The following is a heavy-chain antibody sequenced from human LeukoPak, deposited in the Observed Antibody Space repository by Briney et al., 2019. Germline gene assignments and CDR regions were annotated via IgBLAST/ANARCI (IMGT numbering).Heavy chain of an antibody. Sequence: XVTVSCKASGGTFSSYAISWVRQAPGXGLEWMGGIIPIFGTANYAQKFQGRVTITADKSTSTAYMELSSLRSEDTAVYYCARGDGYNLDYWGQGTLVTVSS. V-gene: IGHV1-69*06. CDR1: GGTFSSYA. CDR3: ARGDGYNLDY. J-gene: IGHJ4*02. D-gene: IGHD5-24*01. CDR2: IIPIFGTA.